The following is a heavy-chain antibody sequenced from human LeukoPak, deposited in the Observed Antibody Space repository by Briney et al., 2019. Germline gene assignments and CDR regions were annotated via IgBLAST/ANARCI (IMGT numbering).Heavy chain of an antibody. CDR3: AKESLRGYSGYDLFDWFDP. V-gene: IGHV3-23*01. CDR2: ISGSGGST. D-gene: IGHD5-12*01. CDR1: GFTFSSYA. Sequence: GGSLRLSCAASGFTFSSYAMSWVRQAPGKGLEWVSAISGSGGSTYYADSVKGRFTISRDNSRNTLYLQMNSLRAEDTAVYYCAKESLRGYSGYDLFDWFDPWGQGTLVTVSS. J-gene: IGHJ5*02.